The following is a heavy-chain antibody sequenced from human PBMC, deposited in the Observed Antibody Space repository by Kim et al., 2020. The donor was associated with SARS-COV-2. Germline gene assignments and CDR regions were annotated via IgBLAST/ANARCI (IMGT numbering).Heavy chain of an antibody. D-gene: IGHD1-26*01. V-gene: IGHV5-10-1*01. Sequence: GESLKISCKASGYTFTNNWITWVRHMPGKGLEWMGRIDPSNSYTDYNPSFQGHVTISADKSISTVYLHWISLKASDSAIYYCARGRGWTDYWGQGTLVTV. CDR1: GYTFTNNW. J-gene: IGHJ4*02. CDR2: IDPSNSYT. CDR3: ARGRGWTDY.